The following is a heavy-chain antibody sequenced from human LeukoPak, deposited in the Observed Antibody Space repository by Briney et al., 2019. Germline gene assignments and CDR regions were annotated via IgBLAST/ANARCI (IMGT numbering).Heavy chain of an antibody. CDR3: ARNPPYCTSTDCYNDY. V-gene: IGHV1-2*02. CDR2: LNPNSGAT. Sequence: GASVKVACKASGYTLTIYYMHWVRQAPGQGLEWMGWLNPNSGATTYAQGFQGRVTMTRDTSISTAYMELSGLTSDDTGVYYCARNPPYCTSTDCYNDYWGQGTLVTVSS. CDR1: GYTLTIYY. J-gene: IGHJ4*02. D-gene: IGHD2-2*02.